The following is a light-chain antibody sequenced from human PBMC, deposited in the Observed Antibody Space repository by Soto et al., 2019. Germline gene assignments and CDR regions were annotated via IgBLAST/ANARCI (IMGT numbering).Light chain of an antibody. CDR1: QSFTTSQ. Sequence: EIVLTQSPGTLSLSPGERATLFCRASQSFTTSQLAWYQQRPGQAPRVLIFGASRRATGIPDRFSGSGSGTDFTLTISSLQSEDFAVYYCQQYIRWPLTFGGGTKVDIK. J-gene: IGKJ4*01. CDR3: QQYIRWPLT. CDR2: GAS. V-gene: IGKV3-20*01.